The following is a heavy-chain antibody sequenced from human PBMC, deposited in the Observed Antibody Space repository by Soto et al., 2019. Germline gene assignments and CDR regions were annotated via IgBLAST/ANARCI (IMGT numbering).Heavy chain of an antibody. D-gene: IGHD6-13*01. CDR2: ISGTGST. J-gene: IGHJ4*02. V-gene: IGHV3-23*01. CDR1: GFSFSLYA. Sequence: EVQLLESGGGLEQPGESLRLSCAASGFSFSLYAMTWVRQAPGKGLEWVSTISGTGSTYYADSVKGRFTISRDNSKATVYLQMNNLRAEDTAVYYCAKRDGAAAAGIDYWGQGNLVTVSS. CDR3: AKRDGAAAAGIDY.